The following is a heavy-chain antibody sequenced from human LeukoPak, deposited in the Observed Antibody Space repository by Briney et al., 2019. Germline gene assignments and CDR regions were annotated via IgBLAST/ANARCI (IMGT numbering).Heavy chain of an antibody. V-gene: IGHV1-2*02. CDR2: INPNSGGT. CDR1: GYTFTGYY. Sequence: ASVKVSCKASGYTFTGYYMHWVRQAPGQGLEWMGWINPNSGGTNYAQKFQGRVTMTRNTSISTAYMELSSLRSEDTAVYYCATIFYDSSGYYPHNWGRGTLVTVSS. CDR3: ATIFYDSSGYYPHN. J-gene: IGHJ4*02. D-gene: IGHD3-22*01.